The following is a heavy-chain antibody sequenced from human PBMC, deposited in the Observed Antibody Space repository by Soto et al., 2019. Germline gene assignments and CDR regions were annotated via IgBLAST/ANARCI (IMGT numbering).Heavy chain of an antibody. V-gene: IGHV4-61*01. D-gene: IGHD6-13*01. J-gene: IGHJ6*02. CDR3: ARDRSSSSWYGDSYYYGMDV. Sequence: SETLSLTCTVSGGSVSSGSYYWSWIRQPPGKGLEWIGYIYYSGSTNYNPSLKSRVTISVDTSKNQFSLKLNSVTAADTAVYYCARDRSSSSWYGDSYYYGMDVWGQGTTVTVSS. CDR1: GGSVSSGSYY. CDR2: IYYSGST.